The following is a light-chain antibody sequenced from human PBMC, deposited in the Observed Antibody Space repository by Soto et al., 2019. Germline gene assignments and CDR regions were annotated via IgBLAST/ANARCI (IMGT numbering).Light chain of an antibody. Sequence: QAVVTQEPSLTVSPGGTVTLTCGSSTGAVTSNHHPYWFQQKAGQAPRTLIYDTGNKHSWTPARFSGSLLGDKAALTLSGAQPGEEAQYYCLLSYNAARVFGGGTKLTVL. CDR2: DTG. CDR3: LLSYNAARV. J-gene: IGLJ2*01. V-gene: IGLV7-46*01. CDR1: TGAVTSNHH.